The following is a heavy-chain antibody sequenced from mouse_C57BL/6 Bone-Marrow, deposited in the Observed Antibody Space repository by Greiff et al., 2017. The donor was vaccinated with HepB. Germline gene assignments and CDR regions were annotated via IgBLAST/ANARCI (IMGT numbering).Heavy chain of an antibody. V-gene: IGHV1-64*01. D-gene: IGHD4-1*01. CDR3: ARDLGREYWYFDV. J-gene: IGHJ1*03. CDR1: GYTFTSYW. Sequence: QVQLQQPGAELVKPGASVKLSCKASGYTFTSYWMHWVKQRPGQGLEWIGMIHPNSGSTNYNEKFKSKATLTVDKSSSTADMQLSSLTSEDSAVYYCARDLGREYWYFDVWGTGTTVTVSS. CDR2: IHPNSGST.